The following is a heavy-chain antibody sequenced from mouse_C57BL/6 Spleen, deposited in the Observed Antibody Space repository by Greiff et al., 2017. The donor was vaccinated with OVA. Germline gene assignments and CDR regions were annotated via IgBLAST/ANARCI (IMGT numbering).Heavy chain of an antibody. V-gene: IGHV1-82*01. Sequence: QVQLKESGPELVKPGASVKISCKASGYAFSSSWMNWVKQRPGKGLEWIGRIYPGDGDTNYNGKFKGKATLTADKSSSTAYMQLSSLTSEDSAVYFCARGGIYYGYDAWFAYWGQGTLVTVSA. CDR2: IYPGDGDT. J-gene: IGHJ3*01. CDR3: ARGGIYYGYDAWFAY. CDR1: GYAFSSSW. D-gene: IGHD2-2*01.